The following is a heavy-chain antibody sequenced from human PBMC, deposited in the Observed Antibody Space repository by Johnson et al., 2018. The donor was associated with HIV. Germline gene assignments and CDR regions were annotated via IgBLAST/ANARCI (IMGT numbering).Heavy chain of an antibody. D-gene: IGHD5-24*01. Sequence: EQLVESGGGLVQPGGSLGLACVGSGFNVSNNYMSWVRQPPGQGLEWVSTLYSSGNTYYEDSVKGRFTISRDSSRNTLYLQIDTLKVEDTALYYCTRSKLQFLAPDAFDLWGQGTMVTVSS. CDR3: TRSKLQFLAPDAFDL. V-gene: IGHV3-53*01. CDR1: GFNVSNNY. J-gene: IGHJ3*01. CDR2: LYSSGNT.